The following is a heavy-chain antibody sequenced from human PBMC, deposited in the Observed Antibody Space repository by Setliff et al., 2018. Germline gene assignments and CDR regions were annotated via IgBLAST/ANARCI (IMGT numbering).Heavy chain of an antibody. CDR2: INAASGDT. V-gene: IGHV1-3*01. D-gene: IGHD3-22*01. CDR3: ARDKGYDSSGYYFYYYYYMDV. Sequence: GASVKVSCKTSGYTFTAYSMNWVRQAPRQRLEWMGRINAASGDTKYSQSFQGRVTISRDTPASTVYMFLSSLRSEDTAVYFCARDKGYDSSGYYFYYYYYMDVWGKGTTVTVSS. CDR1: GYTFTAYS. J-gene: IGHJ6*03.